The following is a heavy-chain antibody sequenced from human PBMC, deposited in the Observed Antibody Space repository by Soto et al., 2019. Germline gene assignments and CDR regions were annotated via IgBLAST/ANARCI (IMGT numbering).Heavy chain of an antibody. J-gene: IGHJ4*02. CDR2: IYYTGST. Sequence: SETLSLTCTVSGGSISGYYWSWTRQPPGKGLEWIGYIYYTGSTNYNPSLKSRVTISVDTSKNQFSLKLSSVAAADTAVYYCARDGFSYGEGNWGQGTLVTVSS. V-gene: IGHV4-59*12. CDR3: ARDGFSYGEGN. CDR1: GGSISGYY. D-gene: IGHD3-10*01.